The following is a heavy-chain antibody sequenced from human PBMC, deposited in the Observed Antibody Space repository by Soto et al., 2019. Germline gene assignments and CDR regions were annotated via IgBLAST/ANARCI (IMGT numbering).Heavy chain of an antibody. Sequence: EVQLLESGGGLVQPGGSLRLSCAASGLTFSSYALSWVRQAPGKGLEWVSAITGSGGSTYYADSVKGRFTISRDNSKITLSLQMNSLRAEDTAVSYCAKGLGSGSYAASDSWGQGTLVTVSS. CDR3: AKGLGSGSYAASDS. CDR2: ITGSGGST. V-gene: IGHV3-23*01. J-gene: IGHJ5*01. CDR1: GLTFSSYA. D-gene: IGHD1-26*01.